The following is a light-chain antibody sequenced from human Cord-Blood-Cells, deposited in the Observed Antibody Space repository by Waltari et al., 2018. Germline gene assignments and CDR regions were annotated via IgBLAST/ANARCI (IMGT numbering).Light chain of an antibody. CDR3: CSCAGGYTCV. Sequence: QSALTQPRSVSGSPGQSVTISCTGTSSDVGGYNYVSWYQQHPGKAPKLMIYDVSKRPSGVPGRFSGSKCGNTASRTVSGLRAEDEGDYCWCSCAGGYTCVVGGGTKRTGL. CDR1: SSDVGGYNY. J-gene: IGLJ2*01. CDR2: DVS. V-gene: IGLV2-11*01.